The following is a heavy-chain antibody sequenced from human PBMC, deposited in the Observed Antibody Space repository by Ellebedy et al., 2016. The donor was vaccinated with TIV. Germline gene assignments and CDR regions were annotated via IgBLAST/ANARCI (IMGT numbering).Heavy chain of an antibody. CDR3: ARDMGRWLQFLAY. CDR2: ISSDGITT. Sequence: GGSLRLSCAASGFAFNNYNMIWVRQATGKGLEWISYISSDGITTDYADSVKGRFTISRDKAKASVYLQMNSLRAEDTAVYYCARDMGRWLQFLAYWGQGTLVTVSS. J-gene: IGHJ4*02. CDR1: GFAFNNYN. D-gene: IGHD5-24*01. V-gene: IGHV3-48*01.